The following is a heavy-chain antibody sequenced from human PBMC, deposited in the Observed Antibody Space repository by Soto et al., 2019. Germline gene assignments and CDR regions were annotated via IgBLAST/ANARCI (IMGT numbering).Heavy chain of an antibody. V-gene: IGHV1-2*04. CDR3: ARDILPSSGWQPDAFDI. CDR2: INPNRGGT. CDR1: GYTFTGYY. D-gene: IGHD6-19*01. Sequence: EASVKVSCEACGYTFTGYYMHWVRQAPGQGLEWMGWINPNRGGTNYAQKFQGWVTMTRDTSISTAYMELSRLRSDDTAVYYCARDILPSSGWQPDAFDIWGQGPMVTVSS. J-gene: IGHJ3*02.